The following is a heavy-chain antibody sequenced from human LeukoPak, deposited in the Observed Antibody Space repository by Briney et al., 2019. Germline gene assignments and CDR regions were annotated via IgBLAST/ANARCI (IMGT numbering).Heavy chain of an antibody. CDR3: ARNPPGIVGAPTHYCYYMDV. CDR1: GFTFSSYS. J-gene: IGHJ6*03. V-gene: IGHV3-21*01. D-gene: IGHD1-26*01. Sequence: GGSLRLSCAASGFTFSSYSMNWVRQAPGKGLEWVSSISSSSSYIYYADSVKGRFTISRDNAKNSLYLQMNSLRAEDTALYYCARNPPGIVGAPTHYCYYMDVWGRGTTVTISS. CDR2: ISSSSSYI.